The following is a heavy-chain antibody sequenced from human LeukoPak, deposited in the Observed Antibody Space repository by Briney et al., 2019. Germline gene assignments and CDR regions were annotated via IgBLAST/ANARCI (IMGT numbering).Heavy chain of an antibody. CDR3: ARQLGSSGWYFNWFDP. J-gene: IGHJ5*02. CDR1: GYSFTSYW. V-gene: IGHV5-51*01. D-gene: IGHD6-19*01. CDR2: IYPGDSDT. Sequence: GESLKISCKGSGYSFTSYWIGWVRQMPGKGLEWMGIIYPGDSDTKYSPSFQGQVTISADRSISTAYLQWSSLKASDTAVYYCARQLGSSGWYFNWFDPWGQGTLVTVSS.